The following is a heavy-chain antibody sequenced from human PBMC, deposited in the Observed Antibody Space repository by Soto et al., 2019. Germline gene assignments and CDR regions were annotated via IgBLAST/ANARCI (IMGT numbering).Heavy chain of an antibody. V-gene: IGHV3-15*07. Sequence: GGSLRLSCAASGFTFSNAWINWVRQAPGKGLEWVGRIKSKTDGGTTDYAEPVKGSFAISRDDSNNMVFLQMNSLKIEDMSFYYCTTDSYSTIIIVRFDYWGHGTLVTVPS. J-gene: IGHJ4*01. CDR1: GFTFSNAW. D-gene: IGHD3-22*01. CDR2: IKSKTDGGTT. CDR3: TTDSYSTIIIVRFDY.